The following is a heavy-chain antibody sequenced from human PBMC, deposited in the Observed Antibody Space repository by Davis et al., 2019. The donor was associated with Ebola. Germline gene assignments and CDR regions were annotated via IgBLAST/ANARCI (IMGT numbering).Heavy chain of an antibody. D-gene: IGHD5-12*01. V-gene: IGHV3-21*01. J-gene: IGHJ6*02. CDR3: ARGEYSGYDWPVSAYNYGMDV. Sequence: GESLKISCAASGFPFSSYSMNWVRQAPGKGLEWVSSISSSSSYIYYADSVKGRFTISRDNAKNSLYLQMNSLRAEDTAVYYCARGEYSGYDWPVSAYNYGMDVWGQGTTVTVSS. CDR1: GFPFSSYS. CDR2: ISSSSSYI.